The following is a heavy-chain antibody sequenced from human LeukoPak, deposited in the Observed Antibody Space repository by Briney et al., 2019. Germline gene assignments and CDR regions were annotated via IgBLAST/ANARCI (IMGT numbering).Heavy chain of an antibody. Sequence: SETLSLTCTVSGGSISSGSYDWSWIRQPAGKGLEWIGRIYTSGSTNYNPSLKSRVTISVDTSKNQFSLKLSSVTAADTAVYYCARGERWLQFLGYWGQGTLVTVSS. CDR3: ARGERWLQFLGY. V-gene: IGHV4-61*02. J-gene: IGHJ4*02. CDR2: IYTSGST. D-gene: IGHD5-24*01. CDR1: GGSISSGSYD.